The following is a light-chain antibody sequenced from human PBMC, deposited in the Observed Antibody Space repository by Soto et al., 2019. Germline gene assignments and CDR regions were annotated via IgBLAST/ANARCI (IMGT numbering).Light chain of an antibody. Sequence: DIQSTQSPAFLSASVCDRVTITCLASQDISNFLALFQQKPGRAPKLLIYAVFTLQSGVPSRFSGSGSGAEFTLTISSLQPEDFATYYCQQVDTYPLTFGGGTMVDIK. V-gene: IGKV1-9*01. CDR2: AVF. CDR3: QQVDTYPLT. J-gene: IGKJ4*01. CDR1: QDISNF.